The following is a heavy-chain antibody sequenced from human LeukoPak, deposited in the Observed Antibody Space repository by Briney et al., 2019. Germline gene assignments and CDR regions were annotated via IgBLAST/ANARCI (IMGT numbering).Heavy chain of an antibody. D-gene: IGHD4-17*01. J-gene: IGHJ1*01. Sequence: GGSLRLSCAASGFPFSSSAMTWVRQAPGKGLECVSAISANAASTYYADSVRGRLTISRDNSKNTLYLQMNSLRAEDTAVYYCARDDYGDYKYFQHWGQGTLVTVSS. CDR1: GFPFSSSA. CDR3: ARDDYGDYKYFQH. V-gene: IGHV3-23*01. CDR2: ISANAAST.